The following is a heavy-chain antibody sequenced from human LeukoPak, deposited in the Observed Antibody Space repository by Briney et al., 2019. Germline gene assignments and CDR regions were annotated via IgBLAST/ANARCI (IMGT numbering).Heavy chain of an antibody. Sequence: PGGSLRLSCAASEFTFSSYGMHWVRQAPGKGLEWVAVIWSDENKKFYADSVKGRFTISRDNFKSTLYLQMDSLRVEDTAVYYCAREGLTSTPNNAFDIWGQGSVVTVSS. CDR1: EFTFSSYG. CDR3: AREGLTSTPNNAFDI. D-gene: IGHD4-23*01. V-gene: IGHV3-33*08. J-gene: IGHJ3*02. CDR2: IWSDENKK.